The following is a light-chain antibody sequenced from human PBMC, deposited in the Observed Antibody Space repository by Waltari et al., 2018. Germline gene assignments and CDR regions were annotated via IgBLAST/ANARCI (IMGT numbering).Light chain of an antibody. CDR2: WAS. V-gene: IGKV4-1*01. CDR3: HHYYIPPLT. CDR1: QSVLYRSSNRNY. Sequence: DIVMTQSPDSLAVSLGERATINCKSSQSVLYRSSNRNYLAWYQQKSGQPPKLLIYWASTRESGVPDRFSGSGSGTDFTLTISSLQAEDVAVYYCHHYYIPPLTFGQGTRLEIK. J-gene: IGKJ5*01.